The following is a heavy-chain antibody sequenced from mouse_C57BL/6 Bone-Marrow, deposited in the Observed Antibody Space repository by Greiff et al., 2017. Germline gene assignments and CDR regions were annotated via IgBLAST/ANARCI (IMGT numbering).Heavy chain of an antibody. J-gene: IGHJ2*01. D-gene: IGHD1-1*01. CDR2: IDPSDSYT. CDR3: VVMDITTVVGTY. V-gene: IGHV1-50*01. Sequence: QVQLKQPGAELVKPGASVKLSCKASGYTFTSYWMQWVKQRPGQGLEWIGEIDPSDSYTNYNQKFKGKATLTVDTSSSTAYMQLSSLTSEDSAVYYCVVMDITTVVGTYWGQGTTLTVSS. CDR1: GYTFTSYW.